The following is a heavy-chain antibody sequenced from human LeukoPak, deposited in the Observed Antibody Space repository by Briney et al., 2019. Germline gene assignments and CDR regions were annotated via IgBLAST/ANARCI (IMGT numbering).Heavy chain of an antibody. D-gene: IGHD3-22*01. CDR2: TYTGGNS. Sequence: GGSLRLSCAASGFTVSSIHMVWVRQAPGKGLEWVSVTYTGGNSYYADSVKGRFIISRDISRNTLYLQMNSLRAEDSALYYCARGGRGSAAVVAPRSFDIWGQGTMVTVSS. CDR3: ARGGRGSAAVVAPRSFDI. V-gene: IGHV3-53*01. CDR1: GFTVSSIH. J-gene: IGHJ3*02.